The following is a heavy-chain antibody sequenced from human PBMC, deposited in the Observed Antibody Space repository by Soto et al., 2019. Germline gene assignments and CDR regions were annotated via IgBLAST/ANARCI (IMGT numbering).Heavy chain of an antibody. D-gene: IGHD3-3*01. Sequence: VQVVESGGGVVQPGRSLRLSCAASGFTFSSFGMHWVRQAPGKGLDWVSLIWYDGSKKSYGDSVKGRFTISRDNSRNTVYLQMNSLRADDTAVYYCARDASYYSLWSGYYPSRNGMDVWGQGTTVTVSS. CDR3: ARDASYYSLWSGYYPSRNGMDV. CDR2: IWYDGSKK. J-gene: IGHJ6*02. V-gene: IGHV3-33*01. CDR1: GFTFSSFG.